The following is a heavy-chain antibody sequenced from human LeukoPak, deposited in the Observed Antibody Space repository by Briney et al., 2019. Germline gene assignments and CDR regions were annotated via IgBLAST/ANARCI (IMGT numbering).Heavy chain of an antibody. Sequence: GGSLRLSCAASGFTFSSYAMHWVRQAPGKGLEWAAVISYDGSNKYYADSVKGRFTISRDNSKNTLYLQMNSLRAEDTAVYFCAREGSSGGYFDYWGQGTLVTVSS. CDR2: ISYDGSNK. CDR3: AREGSSGGYFDY. D-gene: IGHD6-19*01. V-gene: IGHV3-30-3*01. CDR1: GFTFSSYA. J-gene: IGHJ4*02.